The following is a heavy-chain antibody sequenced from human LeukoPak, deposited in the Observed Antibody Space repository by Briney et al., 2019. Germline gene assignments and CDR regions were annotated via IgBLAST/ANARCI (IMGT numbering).Heavy chain of an antibody. Sequence: GGSLRLSCAASGFTFSSSSMTWVRQAPGKGLEWVSYISGSSSTIYYADSVKGRFTISRDNSKNTLYLQMNSLRAEDTAVYYCASPGYDILTPLDYWGQGTLVTVSS. J-gene: IGHJ4*02. CDR1: GFTFSSSS. D-gene: IGHD3-9*01. V-gene: IGHV3-48*01. CDR2: ISGSSSTI. CDR3: ASPGYDILTPLDY.